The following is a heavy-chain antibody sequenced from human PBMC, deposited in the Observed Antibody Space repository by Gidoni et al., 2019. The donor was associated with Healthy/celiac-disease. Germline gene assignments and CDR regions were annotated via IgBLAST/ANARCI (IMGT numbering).Heavy chain of an antibody. J-gene: IGHJ6*03. Sequence: AVYGGSFSGYYWSWIRQLPGKGLEWIGEINHSGSTNYNPSLKSRVTISVDTSKNQFSLKLSSVTAADTAVYYCARGKRGAMPRHYMDVWGKGTTVTVSS. CDR2: INHSGST. D-gene: IGHD3-10*01. CDR3: ARGKRGAMPRHYMDV. CDR1: GGSFSGYY. V-gene: IGHV4-34*01.